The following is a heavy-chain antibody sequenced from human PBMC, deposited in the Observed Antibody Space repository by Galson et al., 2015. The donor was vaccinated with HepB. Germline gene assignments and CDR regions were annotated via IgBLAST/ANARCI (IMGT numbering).Heavy chain of an antibody. V-gene: IGHV3-23*01. CDR3: ASGAGYCSSTSCYVYYGMDV. CDR2: ISGSGGST. Sequence: SLRLSCAASGFTFSSYAMSWVRQAPGKGLEWVSAISGSGGSTYYADSVKGRFTISRDNSKNTLYLQMNSLRAEDTAVYYCASGAGYCSSTSCYVYYGMDVWGQGTTVTVSS. CDR1: GFTFSSYA. D-gene: IGHD2-2*01. J-gene: IGHJ6*02.